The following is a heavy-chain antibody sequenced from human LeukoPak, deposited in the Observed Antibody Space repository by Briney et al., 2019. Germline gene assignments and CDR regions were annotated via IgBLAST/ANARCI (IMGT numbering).Heavy chain of an antibody. CDR3: PKYVIGGTPPDS. J-gene: IGHJ5*01. Sequence: PGGSLRLSCAASGFTFSSYAMTWVRQAPGKELEWVSAISGSSSNTYYADSVKGRFAISRDNSMNTLYLQMNSLRAEDTAVYYSPKYVIGGTPPDSWGPGSLVIVSS. D-gene: IGHD2-15*01. V-gene: IGHV3-23*01. CDR1: GFTFSSYA. CDR2: ISGSSSNT.